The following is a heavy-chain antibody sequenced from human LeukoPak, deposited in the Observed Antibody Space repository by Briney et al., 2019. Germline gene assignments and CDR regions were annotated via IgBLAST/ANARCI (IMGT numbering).Heavy chain of an antibody. CDR2: ISTYNGHT. CDR3: ARDGALYYYDSSGYCIY. J-gene: IGHJ4*02. V-gene: IGHV1-18*01. D-gene: IGHD3-22*01. Sequence: ASVKVSCKASGYTFTSCGINWVRQAPGQGLEWMGWISTYNGHTNYAQKLQGRVTMTTDTSTSTAYMELRSLRSDDTAVYYCARDGALYYYDSSGYCIYWGQGTLVTVSS. CDR1: GYTFTSCG.